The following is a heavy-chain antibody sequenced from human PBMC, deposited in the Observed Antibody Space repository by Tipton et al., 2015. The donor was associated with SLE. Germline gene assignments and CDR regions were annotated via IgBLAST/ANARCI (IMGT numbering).Heavy chain of an antibody. J-gene: IGHJ4*02. CDR2: ISWNSGSM. CDR1: GFTFDDYA. V-gene: IGHV3-9*01. Sequence: SLRLSCAASGFTFDDYAMHWVRQAPGKGLEWVSGISWNSGSMGYADSVKGRFTISRDNAKNSLYLQMNSLRDEDTAVYYCARDRPVGGSSGYYYSFDYWGQGTLVTVSS. CDR3: ARDRPVGGSSGYYYSFDY. D-gene: IGHD3-22*01.